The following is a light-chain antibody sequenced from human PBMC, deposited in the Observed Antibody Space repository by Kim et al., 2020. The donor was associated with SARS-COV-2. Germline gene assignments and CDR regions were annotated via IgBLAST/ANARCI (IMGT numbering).Light chain of an antibody. CDR3: QSCDTTSWV. V-gene: IGLV6-57*03. CDR1: SGSIASYY. CDR2: NNN. Sequence: GETVTISCTRSSGSIASYYVQWYQQRPGSAPTTIIYNNNQRPSGVPDRFSGSIDSSSNSASLTISGLKTEDEADYYCQSCDTTSWVYGGGTQLTVL. J-gene: IGLJ3*02.